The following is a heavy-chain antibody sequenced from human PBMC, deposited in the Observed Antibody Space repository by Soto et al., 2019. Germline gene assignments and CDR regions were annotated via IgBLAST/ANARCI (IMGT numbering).Heavy chain of an antibody. CDR1: SCSNSW. CDR3: VRGPGAYVYFGFDI. J-gene: IGHJ3*02. D-gene: IGHD3-9*01. CDR2: INPDGGST. V-gene: IGHV3-74*01. Sequence: HPXGTLRLSGSAASCSNSWMHWGRQVPGKGLVWVSRINPDGGSTNYADFVKGRFTISRDYATDTVYLQMNSLRAEDTAVYYCVRGPGAYVYFGFDIWGQGTMVTVSS.